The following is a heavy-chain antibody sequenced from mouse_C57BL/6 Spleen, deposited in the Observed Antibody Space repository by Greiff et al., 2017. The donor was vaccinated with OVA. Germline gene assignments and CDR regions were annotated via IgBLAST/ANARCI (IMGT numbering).Heavy chain of an antibody. CDR3: GEGLLFDY. V-gene: IGHV1-7*01. CDR1: GYTFTSYW. Sequence: QVQLKQSGAELAKPGASVKLSCKASGYTFTSYWMHWVKQRPGQGLEWIGYINPSSGYTKYNQKFKDKATLTADKSSSTAYMQLSSLTYEDSAVYYCGEGLLFDYWGQGTTLTVSS. D-gene: IGHD3-1*01. CDR2: INPSSGYT. J-gene: IGHJ2*01.